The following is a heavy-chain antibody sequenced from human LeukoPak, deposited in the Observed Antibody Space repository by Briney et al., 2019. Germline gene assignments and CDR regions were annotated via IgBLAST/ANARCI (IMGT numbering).Heavy chain of an antibody. V-gene: IGHV3-30-3*01. D-gene: IGHD3-22*01. CDR3: ARVDDPRRHYYDSSGYTYYFDY. CDR1: GFTFSSYA. Sequence: PGGSLRLSCAASGFTFSSYAMHWVRRAPGKGLEWVTVISYDGSNKYYADSVKGRFTISRDNAKNSLYLQMNSLRAEDTAVYYCARVDDPRRHYYDSSGYTYYFDYWGQGTLVTVSS. J-gene: IGHJ4*02. CDR2: ISYDGSNK.